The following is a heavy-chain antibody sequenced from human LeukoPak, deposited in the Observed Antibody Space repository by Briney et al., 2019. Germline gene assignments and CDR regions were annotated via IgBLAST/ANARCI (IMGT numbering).Heavy chain of an antibody. D-gene: IGHD3-16*02. Sequence: SETLSLTCSVSGGSINNYWWSWIRQSPGKGLEWIGYIYVTGTRYNPYLQSRVTISVDRSRNQFFLKMSSVTAADTAVYYCARHIGGGIEDMDVWGKGTKVIVSS. V-gene: IGHV4-59*08. CDR3: ARHIGGGIEDMDV. CDR2: IYVTGT. J-gene: IGHJ6*03. CDR1: GGSINNYW.